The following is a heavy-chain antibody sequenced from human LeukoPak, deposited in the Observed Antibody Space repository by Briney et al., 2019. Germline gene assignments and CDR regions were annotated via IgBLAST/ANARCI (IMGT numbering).Heavy chain of an antibody. D-gene: IGHD1-1*01. Sequence: GRSLRLSCAASGFTFSSYAMHWVRQAPGKGLEWVAVISYDGSNKYYADSVKGRFTISRDNSKNTLYLQMNSLRAEDTAVCYCARDWNEYYFDYWGQGTLVTVSS. CDR2: ISYDGSNK. CDR1: GFTFSSYA. J-gene: IGHJ4*02. V-gene: IGHV3-30*04. CDR3: ARDWNEYYFDY.